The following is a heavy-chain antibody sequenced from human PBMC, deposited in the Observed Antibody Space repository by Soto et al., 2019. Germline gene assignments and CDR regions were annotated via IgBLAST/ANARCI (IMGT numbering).Heavy chain of an antibody. D-gene: IGHD6-13*01. Sequence: QVQLVESGGGVVQPGRSLRLSCAASGFTFSSYAMHWVRQATGKGLEWVAVISYAGSNKYYADSVKGRFTISRDNSKTTLYLQMKSRRADDTAVYYCSRAPGIAAWIDYWGQGTLVTVSS. CDR3: SRAPGIAAWIDY. CDR2: ISYAGSNK. V-gene: IGHV3-30-3*01. J-gene: IGHJ4*02. CDR1: GFTFSSYA.